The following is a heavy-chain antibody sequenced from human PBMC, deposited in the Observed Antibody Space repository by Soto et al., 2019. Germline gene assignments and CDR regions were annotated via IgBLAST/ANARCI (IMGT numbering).Heavy chain of an antibody. CDR1: GGSISSGGYY. Sequence: SETLSLTCTVSGGSISSGGYYWSWIRQHPGTGLEWIGHISYSGSTYYNPSLKSRVTISVDTSRNQVSLKVNSVTAADMAVYYCARDHPHSYGVYYFDYWGQGTPVTVSS. CDR3: ARDHPHSYGVYYFDY. D-gene: IGHD5-18*01. CDR2: ISYSGST. V-gene: IGHV4-31*03. J-gene: IGHJ4*02.